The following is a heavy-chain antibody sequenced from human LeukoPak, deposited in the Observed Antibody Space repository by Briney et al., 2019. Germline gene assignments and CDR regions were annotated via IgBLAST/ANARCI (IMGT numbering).Heavy chain of an antibody. CDR3: ARLGDMITFGGVIVPYYFDY. V-gene: IGHV5-51*01. J-gene: IGHJ4*02. CDR1: GYSFTSYW. CDR2: IYPGDSDT. D-gene: IGHD3-16*02. Sequence: GESLRISCKGSGYSFTSYWIGWVRQMPGKGLEWMGIIYPGDSDTRYSPSFQGQVTISADKSISTAYLQWSSLKASGTAMYYCARLGDMITFGGVIVPYYFDYWGQGTLVTVSS.